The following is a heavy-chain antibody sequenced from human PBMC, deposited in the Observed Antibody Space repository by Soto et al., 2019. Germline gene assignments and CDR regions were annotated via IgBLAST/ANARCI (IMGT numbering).Heavy chain of an antibody. CDR1: GFTFSSHW. V-gene: IGHV3-7*05. J-gene: IGHJ4*02. D-gene: IGHD3-10*01. Sequence: GGSLRLSCVVSGFTFSSHWISWVRQAPGKGLEWVANIKQDGSEKYYVDSVKGRFTISRDNGKNSLYLQMNSLGAEDTAVYYCARVHLKTYGLDYWGQGTSVTVS. CDR3: ARVHLKTYGLDY. CDR2: IKQDGSEK.